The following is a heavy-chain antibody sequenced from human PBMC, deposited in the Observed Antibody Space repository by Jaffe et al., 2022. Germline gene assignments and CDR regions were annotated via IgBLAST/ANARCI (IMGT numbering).Heavy chain of an antibody. J-gene: IGHJ4*02. CDR1: GGSIRSDKSY. D-gene: IGHD6-13*01. CDR3: ARDSTSSSWSNHFDY. CDR2: IYTSGNT. Sequence: QVQLQESGPGLVKPSQTLSLTCTVSGGSIRSDKSYWSWIRQPAGKGLEWIGRIYTSGNTDYNPSLRNRVTISMDTSKNQFSLRLTSVTAADTAVYYCARDSTSSSWSNHFDYWGQGTLVTVSS. V-gene: IGHV4-61*02.